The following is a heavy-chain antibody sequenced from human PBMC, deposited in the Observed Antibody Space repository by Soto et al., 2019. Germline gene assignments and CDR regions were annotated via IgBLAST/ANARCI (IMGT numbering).Heavy chain of an antibody. CDR1: GYTFTSYA. J-gene: IGHJ4*02. Sequence: QVQLVQSGAEVKKPGASVKVSCKASGYTFTSYAMHWVRQAPGQRLEWMGWINAGNGNTKYSQKFQGRVTITRDTAASTAYMELSSLRSEDTAVYYCARANYDYILGSYRPLNYWGQGTLVTVSS. D-gene: IGHD3-16*02. CDR2: INAGNGNT. CDR3: ARANYDYILGSYRPLNY. V-gene: IGHV1-3*01.